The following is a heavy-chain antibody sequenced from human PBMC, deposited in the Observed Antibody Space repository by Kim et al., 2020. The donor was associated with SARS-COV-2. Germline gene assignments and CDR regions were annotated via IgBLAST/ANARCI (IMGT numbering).Heavy chain of an antibody. CDR3: ARDNYYYYGMDV. V-gene: IGHV3-33*01. CDR2: IWYDGSNK. Sequence: GGSLRLSCAASGFTFSSYGMHCVRQAPGKGLEWVAVIWYDGSNKYYADSVKGRFTISRDNSKNTLYLQMNSLRAEDTAVYYCARDNYYYYGMDVWGQGTTVTVSS. J-gene: IGHJ6*02. CDR1: GFTFSSYG.